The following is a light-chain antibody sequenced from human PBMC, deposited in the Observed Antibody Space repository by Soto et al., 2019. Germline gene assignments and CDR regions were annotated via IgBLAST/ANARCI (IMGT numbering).Light chain of an antibody. CDR1: RDISTW. Sequence: DIQMTQSPSTLSASVGDRVTITCRASRDISTWLAWYQQKPGKAPKVLIYEASNLDSGVPSRFSGSGSGTEFTLTISSLQPDDFATYYCQEYSRDFGGGTKVDIK. CDR2: EAS. V-gene: IGKV1-5*01. J-gene: IGKJ4*01. CDR3: QEYSRD.